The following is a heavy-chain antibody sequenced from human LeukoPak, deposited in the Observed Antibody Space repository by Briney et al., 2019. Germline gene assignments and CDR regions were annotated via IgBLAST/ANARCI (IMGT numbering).Heavy chain of an antibody. CDR1: GFDFSSFT. CDR2: ISGSGSST. V-gene: IGHV3-23*01. D-gene: IGHD1-14*01. J-gene: IGHJ4*02. Sequence: GGSLRLSCAASGFDFSSFTMTWVRHSPRKGLQWVPGISGSGSSTYYADSVKGRFTISRDNSKNTLYLQMDSLRAEDTALYYCARTQTGALFDSWGQGTLVTVSS. CDR3: ARTQTGALFDS.